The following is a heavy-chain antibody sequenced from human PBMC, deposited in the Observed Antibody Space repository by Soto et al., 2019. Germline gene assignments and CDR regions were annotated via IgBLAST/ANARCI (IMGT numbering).Heavy chain of an antibody. CDR2: ISGSGGST. CDR1: GFTFSSYA. CDR3: AKDDTAMTNYYYYGKDV. V-gene: IGHV3-23*01. J-gene: IGHJ6*02. Sequence: EVQLLESGGGLVQPGGSLRLSCAASGFTFSSYAMSWVRQAPGKGLEWVSAISGSGGSTYYADSVKGRFTISRDNSKNTLYLQMNSLRAEDTAVYYCAKDDTAMTNYYYYGKDVWGQGTTVTVSS. D-gene: IGHD5-18*01.